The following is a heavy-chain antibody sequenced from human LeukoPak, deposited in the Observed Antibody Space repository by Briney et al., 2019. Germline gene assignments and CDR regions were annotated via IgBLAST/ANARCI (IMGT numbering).Heavy chain of an antibody. D-gene: IGHD1-14*01. CDR1: GYTFTGYY. CDR3: ARTKNLYPGWFDP. V-gene: IGHV1-2*02. Sequence: ASVKVSCKASGYTFTGYYIHWERQAPGQGLEWMGWITPHNGGTNYAQKFQGGVTMTRDTSISTAYMELSRLRSDDTAVYYCARTKNLYPGWFDPWGQGTLVTVSS. J-gene: IGHJ5*02. CDR2: ITPHNGGT.